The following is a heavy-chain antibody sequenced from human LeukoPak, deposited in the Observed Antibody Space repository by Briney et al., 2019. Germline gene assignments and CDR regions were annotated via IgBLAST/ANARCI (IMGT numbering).Heavy chain of an antibody. Sequence: GASVKVSCKASGGTFSSYAISWVRQAPGQGLEWMGRIIPILGIANYAQKFQGRVTITADKSTSTAYMELSSLRSDDTAVYYCARDTADRSYNDYWGQGTLVTVSS. V-gene: IGHV1-69*04. CDR2: IIPILGIA. CDR1: GGTFSSYA. D-gene: IGHD1-26*01. J-gene: IGHJ4*02. CDR3: ARDTADRSYNDY.